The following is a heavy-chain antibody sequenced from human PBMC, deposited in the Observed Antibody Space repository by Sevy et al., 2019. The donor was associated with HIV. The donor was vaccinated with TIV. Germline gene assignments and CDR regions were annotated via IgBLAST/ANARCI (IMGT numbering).Heavy chain of an antibody. D-gene: IGHD5-18*01. J-gene: IGHJ4*02. CDR1: GFSFSDSY. V-gene: IGHV3-11*01. Sequence: GGSLRLSFAASGFSFSDSYMSWVRQAPGKGLEWIAYISGSGNIIYYADSVRGRFSISRDNAKKSLYLQMNSLRAEDTAVYFCAKKGYSSGIFYYFDYWGQGTLVTVSS. CDR3: AKKGYSSGIFYYFDY. CDR2: ISGSGNII.